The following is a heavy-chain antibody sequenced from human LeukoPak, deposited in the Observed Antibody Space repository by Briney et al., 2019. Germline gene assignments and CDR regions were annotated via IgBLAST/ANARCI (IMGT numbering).Heavy chain of an antibody. J-gene: IGHJ4*02. CDR2: IHNSGRT. V-gene: IGHV4-4*08. D-gene: IGHD7-27*01. CDR1: GGSVSSYY. Sequence: SETLSLTCSVSGGSVSSYYWSWIRQSPGKGLEWIGYIHNSGRTNYNPSLRSRVTGFVDTSKNQVSLRLSSVTAADTAVYYCARDQLGWADYWGQGTLVTVSS. CDR3: ARDQLGWADY.